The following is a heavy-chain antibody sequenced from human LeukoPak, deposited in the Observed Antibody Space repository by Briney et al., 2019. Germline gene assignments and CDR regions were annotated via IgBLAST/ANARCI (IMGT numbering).Heavy chain of an antibody. Sequence: PSETLSLTCTVSGGSISSYYWSWIRQPPGKGLEWIGYIYYSGSTNYNPSLKSRVTISVDTSKNQFSLKLSSVTAADTAVYYCARSVEGYCSGGSCYSCYYYVDVWGKGTTVTVSS. D-gene: IGHD2-15*01. CDR1: GGSISSYY. CDR2: IYYSGST. V-gene: IGHV4-59*01. J-gene: IGHJ6*03. CDR3: ARSVEGYCSGGSCYSCYYYVDV.